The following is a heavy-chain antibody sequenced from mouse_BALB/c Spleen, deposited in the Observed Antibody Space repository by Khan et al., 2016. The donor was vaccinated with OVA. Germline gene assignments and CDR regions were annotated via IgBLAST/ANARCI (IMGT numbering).Heavy chain of an antibody. D-gene: IGHD2-4*01. Sequence: QVQLKESGPGLVQPSQSLSITYTVSGFSLTTYGIHWVRQSPGKGLEWLGVIWSGGSTDYNAAFISRLSISKDNSKSQVFFKMNSLQANDTAIYYCARKYDYDEGLDYWGQGTLVTVSA. CDR3: ARKYDYDEGLDY. J-gene: IGHJ3*01. CDR2: IWSGGST. V-gene: IGHV2-2*02. CDR1: GFSLTTYG.